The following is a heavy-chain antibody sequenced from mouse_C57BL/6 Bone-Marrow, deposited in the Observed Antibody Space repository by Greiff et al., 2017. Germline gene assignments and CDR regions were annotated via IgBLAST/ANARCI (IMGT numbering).Heavy chain of an antibody. CDR1: GYTFTDYY. V-gene: IGHV1-26*01. Sequence: VQLQQSGPELVKPGASVKISCKASGYTFTDYYMNWVKQSHGQSLEWIGDINPNNGGTSYNQKFKGKATLTVDKSSSTAYMELRSLTSEDSSVYYCARLGYYDYDSPLLYAMDYWGQGTSVTVSS. CDR2: INPNNGGT. CDR3: ARLGYYDYDSPLLYAMDY. D-gene: IGHD2-4*01. J-gene: IGHJ4*01.